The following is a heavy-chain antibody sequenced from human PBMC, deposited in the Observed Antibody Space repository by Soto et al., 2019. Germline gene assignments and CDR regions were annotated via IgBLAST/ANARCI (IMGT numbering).Heavy chain of an antibody. V-gene: IGHV1-46*01. CDR2: INPSGGST. Sequence: QVQLVQSGAEVKKPGASVKVSCKASGYTFSTYYMHWVRQAPGQGYEWMGIINPSGGSTTYAQKFQGRVTMTRDTSTTTVYMELSSLKSEDTAVYYCLRYDYNGYYFDYWGQGTLVTVSS. D-gene: IGHD4-4*01. CDR3: LRYDYNGYYFDY. CDR1: GYTFSTYY. J-gene: IGHJ4*02.